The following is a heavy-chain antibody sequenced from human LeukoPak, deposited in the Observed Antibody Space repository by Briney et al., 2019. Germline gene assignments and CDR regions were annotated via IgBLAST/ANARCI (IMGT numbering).Heavy chain of an antibody. CDR3: ARGVVGATDYFDY. D-gene: IGHD1-26*01. CDR2: INHSGST. Sequence: SETLSLTCAVYGGSFSGYYWSWIRQPPGKGLEWIGEINHSGSTNYNPSLKSRVTISVDTSKNQSSLKLSSVTAADTAVYYCARGVVGATDYFDYWGQGTLVTVSS. V-gene: IGHV4-34*01. CDR1: GGSFSGYY. J-gene: IGHJ4*02.